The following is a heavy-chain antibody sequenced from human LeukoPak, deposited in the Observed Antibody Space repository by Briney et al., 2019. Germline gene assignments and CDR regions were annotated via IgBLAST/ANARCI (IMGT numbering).Heavy chain of an antibody. J-gene: IGHJ4*02. Sequence: GGSLRLSCAASGFTFSDYYMSWIRQAPGKGLEWVANIKQDGSEKYYVDSVKGRFTISRDNAKNSLYLQMNSLRAEDTAVYYCSVGDVLRFSGGQGTLVTVSS. V-gene: IGHV3-7*03. D-gene: IGHD3-3*01. CDR2: IKQDGSEK. CDR3: SVGDVLRFS. CDR1: GFTFSDYY.